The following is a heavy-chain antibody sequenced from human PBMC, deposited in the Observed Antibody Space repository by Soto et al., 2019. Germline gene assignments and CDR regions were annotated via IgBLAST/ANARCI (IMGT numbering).Heavy chain of an antibody. V-gene: IGHV4-4*02. D-gene: IGHD1-26*01. CDR2: IFHSGST. CDR3: ARVYSGSYSDS. CDR1: GGSIRSNNR. J-gene: IGHJ4*02. Sequence: QVQLQESGPGLVKPSGTLSLTCAVSGGSIRSNNRWSWVRQPPGKGLEWIGEIFHSGSTNYNPSRKTRVTISVDASKNQFSLKVTSVTAADTAVYYCARVYSGSYSDSWGQGTLVTVSS.